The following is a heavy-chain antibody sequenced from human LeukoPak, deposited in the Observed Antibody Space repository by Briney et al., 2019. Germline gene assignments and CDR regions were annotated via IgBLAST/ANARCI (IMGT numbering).Heavy chain of an antibody. CDR2: ISGSGGST. Sequence: GGSLRLSCAASGFTFNYYAMSWVRQAPGKGLEWVSGISGSGGSTYHADSVEGRFTISRDNSKNTLYLQMNSLRAEDTAVYYCAKGLSGGSGSYLDYWGQGTLVTVSS. D-gene: IGHD1-26*01. V-gene: IGHV3-23*01. J-gene: IGHJ4*02. CDR3: AKGLSGGSGSYLDY. CDR1: GFTFNYYA.